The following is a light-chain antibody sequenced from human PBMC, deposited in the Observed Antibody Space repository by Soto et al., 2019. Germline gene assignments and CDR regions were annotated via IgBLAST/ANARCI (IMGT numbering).Light chain of an antibody. J-gene: IGKJ1*01. Sequence: DIQMTQSPSSLPASVGDRVTITCRASQNIGVYLNWYQKKPGKAPKLLIHAASSLHSGVPSTFSGSGSGTDFALTISSLQLEDFATYYCNQTAANQWTSAPGTKVDIK. CDR1: QNIGVY. CDR2: AAS. V-gene: IGKV1-39*01. CDR3: NQTAANQWT.